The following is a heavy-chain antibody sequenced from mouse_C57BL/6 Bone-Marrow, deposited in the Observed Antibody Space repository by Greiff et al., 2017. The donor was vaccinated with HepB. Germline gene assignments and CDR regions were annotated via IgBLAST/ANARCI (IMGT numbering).Heavy chain of an antibody. CDR2: ISSGSSTI. V-gene: IGHV5-17*01. CDR3: ARGDYGSSPYWYFDV. CDR1: GFTFSDYG. D-gene: IGHD1-1*01. Sequence: EVQVVESGGGLVKPGGSLKLSCAASGFTFSDYGMHWVRQAPEKGLEWVAYISSGSSTIYYADTVKGRFTISRDNAKNTLFLQMTSVRAEDTAMYYCARGDYGSSPYWYFDVWGTGTTVTVSS. J-gene: IGHJ1*03.